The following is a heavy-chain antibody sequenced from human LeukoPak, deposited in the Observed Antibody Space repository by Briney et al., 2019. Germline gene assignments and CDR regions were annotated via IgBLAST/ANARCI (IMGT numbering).Heavy chain of an antibody. J-gene: IGHJ3*02. D-gene: IGHD2-2*01. CDR2: INHSGST. CDR3: ARTPSAGYDDAFDI. Sequence: SETLSLTCAVYGGSFSGYYWSWIRQPPGTGLEWIGEINHSGSTNYNPSLKSGVTISVDTSKNQFSLKLSSVTAADTAVYYCARTPSAGYDDAFDIWGQGTMVTVSS. V-gene: IGHV4-34*01. CDR1: GGSFSGYY.